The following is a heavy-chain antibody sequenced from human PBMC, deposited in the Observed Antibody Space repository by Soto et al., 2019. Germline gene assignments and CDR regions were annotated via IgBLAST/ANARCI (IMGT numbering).Heavy chain of an antibody. CDR3: ARSSGWHGPPNY. CDR1: GGSFSGYY. D-gene: IGHD6-19*01. V-gene: IGHV4-34*01. CDR2: INHSGST. J-gene: IGHJ4*02. Sequence: SETLSLTCAVYGGSFSGYYWSWIRQPPGKGLEWIGEINHSGSTNYNPSLKSRVTISVDTSKNQFSLKLSSVTAADTAVYYCARSSGWHGPPNYWGQGTLVTVS.